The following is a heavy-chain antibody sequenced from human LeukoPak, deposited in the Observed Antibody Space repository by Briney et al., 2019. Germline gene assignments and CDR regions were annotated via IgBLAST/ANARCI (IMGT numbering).Heavy chain of an antibody. D-gene: IGHD2-2*01. CDR2: ISGGGGTT. Sequence: GGSLRLSCAVSEFTVNSYAMSWVRQPPGKGLEWVSGISGGGGTTYFADPVKGRFTISRDNSKNTLYLQMNSLRAEDTAVYYCGKGGYSSSWSNFDYWGPGTLVTVSS. V-gene: IGHV3-23*01. J-gene: IGHJ4*02. CDR3: GKGGYSSSWSNFDY. CDR1: EFTVNSYA.